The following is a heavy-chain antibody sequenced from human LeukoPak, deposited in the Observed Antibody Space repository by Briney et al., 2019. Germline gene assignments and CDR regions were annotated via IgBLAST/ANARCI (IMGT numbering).Heavy chain of an antibody. CDR3: AKARGSDSAYYFDY. Sequence: GGSLRLSCAASGFTFSSFDMTWVRQAPGKGLEWVSVISGSGGSTYYADSVKGRFTISRDNSKNTLYLQMNSLRAEDTAVYYCAKARGSDSAYYFDYWGQGTLVTVSS. CDR1: GFTFSSFD. D-gene: IGHD3-22*01. J-gene: IGHJ4*02. CDR2: ISGSGGST. V-gene: IGHV3-23*01.